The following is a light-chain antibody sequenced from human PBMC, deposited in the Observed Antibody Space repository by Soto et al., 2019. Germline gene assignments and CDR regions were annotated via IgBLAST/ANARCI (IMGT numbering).Light chain of an antibody. Sequence: QSVLTQPPSVSGAPGQRVTISCTGSSSNIGADYDVHWYQQRPGTAPKLLIFGNNNRPSGVPDRFSGSKSGTSASLAITGLQPEDEAVYYCLLSYNGPYVFGTGTKVTVL. J-gene: IGLJ1*01. V-gene: IGLV1-40*01. CDR1: SSNIGADYD. CDR3: LLSYNGPYV. CDR2: GNN.